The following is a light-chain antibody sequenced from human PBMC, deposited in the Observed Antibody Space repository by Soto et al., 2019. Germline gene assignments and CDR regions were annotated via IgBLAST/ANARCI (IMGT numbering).Light chain of an antibody. V-gene: IGKV3-15*01. CDR2: GAS. J-gene: IGKJ4*01. CDR1: QSVSSN. CDR3: QQYNNWPPRT. Sequence: EIVMTQSPATLSVSPGERATLSCRASQSVSSNLAWYQQKPGQAPRLLMSGASTRATGIPARFSGSGSGTDVTLTISSLQSEDFALYYCQQYNNWPPRTFGGGTKVEIK.